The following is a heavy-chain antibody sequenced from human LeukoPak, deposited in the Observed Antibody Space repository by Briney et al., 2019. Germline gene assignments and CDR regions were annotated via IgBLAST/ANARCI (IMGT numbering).Heavy chain of an antibody. D-gene: IGHD6-13*01. Sequence: EGSLRLSCAASGFTFSSYAMSWVRQAPGKGLEWVSAISGSGGSTYYADSVKGRFTISRDNSKNTLYLQMNSLRAEDTAVYYCAKDNMGIAAADPFDYWGQGTLVTVSS. CDR1: GFTFSSYA. CDR3: AKDNMGIAAADPFDY. CDR2: ISGSGGST. J-gene: IGHJ4*02. V-gene: IGHV3-23*01.